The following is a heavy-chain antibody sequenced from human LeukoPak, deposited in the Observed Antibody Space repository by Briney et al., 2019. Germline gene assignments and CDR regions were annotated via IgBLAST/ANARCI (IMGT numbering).Heavy chain of an antibody. D-gene: IGHD4-17*01. CDR1: GGSVSSGSYY. J-gene: IGHJ4*02. Sequence: SETLSLTCTVSGGSVSSGSYYWSWIRQPPGKGLEWIGYIYYSGSTTYNPSLKSRVTISVDMSKNKFSLKLSSVTAADTAVYYCTRAPISTTARGYFDYWGQGTLVTVSS. CDR2: IYYSGST. V-gene: IGHV4-61*01. CDR3: TRAPISTTARGYFDY.